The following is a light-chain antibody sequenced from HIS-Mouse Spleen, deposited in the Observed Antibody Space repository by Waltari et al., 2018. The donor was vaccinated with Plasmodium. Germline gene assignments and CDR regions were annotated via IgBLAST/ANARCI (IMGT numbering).Light chain of an antibody. J-gene: IGKJ2*01. V-gene: IGKV3-20*01. CDR2: GVS. CDR1: QSVSSSY. CDR3: QQYGSSPYT. Sequence: EIVLTQAPGNLSLSPGERATLSCRASQSVSSSYLAWYQQKPGQAPRLLIYGVSSRATGIPDRFSGSGSGTDFTLTISRLEPEDFAVYYCQQYGSSPYTFGQGTKLEIK.